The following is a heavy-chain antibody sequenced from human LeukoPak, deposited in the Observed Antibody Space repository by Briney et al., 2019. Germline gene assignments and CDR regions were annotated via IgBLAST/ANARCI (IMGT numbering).Heavy chain of an antibody. CDR3: ARDEMDILTGYYIPPSLYGMDV. Sequence: GSLRLSCAASGFTFSSYSMNWVRQAPGKGLEWVSYISSGSSTIYYADSVKGRFTISRDNAKNSLYLQMNSLRAEDTAVYYCARDEMDILTGYYIPPSLYGMDVWGQGTTVTVSS. J-gene: IGHJ6*02. D-gene: IGHD3-9*01. V-gene: IGHV3-48*01. CDR1: GFTFSSYS. CDR2: ISSGSSTI.